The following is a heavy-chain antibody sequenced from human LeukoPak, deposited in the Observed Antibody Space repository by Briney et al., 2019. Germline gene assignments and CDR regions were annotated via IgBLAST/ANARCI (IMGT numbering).Heavy chain of an antibody. D-gene: IGHD1-26*01. Sequence: GGSLRLSCAASGFTVSSNYMSWVRQAPGKGLEWVSVIYSGGSTYYADSVKGRFTISRDNSKNTLYLQMNSLRAEDTAVYYCARDQGSGSYSYYYGMDVWGQGTTVTVSS. CDR3: ARDQGSGSYSYYYGMDV. V-gene: IGHV3-53*01. CDR2: IYSGGST. J-gene: IGHJ6*02. CDR1: GFTVSSNY.